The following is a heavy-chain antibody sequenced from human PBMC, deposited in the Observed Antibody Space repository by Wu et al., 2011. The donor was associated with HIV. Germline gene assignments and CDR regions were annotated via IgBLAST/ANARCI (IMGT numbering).Heavy chain of an antibody. V-gene: IGHV1-69*06. J-gene: IGHJ6*03. CDR3: ARSLYDFWTISYVDV. D-gene: IGHD3-3*01. Sequence: IFGTSNYAQKFQGRVTITADKSTSTAYMELSSLRSEDTAVYYCARSLYDFWTISYVDVWGKGTTVTVSS. CDR2: IFGTS.